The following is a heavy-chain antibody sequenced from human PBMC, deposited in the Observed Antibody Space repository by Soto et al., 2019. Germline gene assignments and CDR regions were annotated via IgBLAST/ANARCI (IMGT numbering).Heavy chain of an antibody. CDR3: AASCVGCGGFTHYGMDV. CDR2: IYYSGTT. CDR1: GGSISSGSYY. J-gene: IGHJ6*02. V-gene: IGHV4-31*03. Sequence: SETLSHTCTVSGGSISSGSYYWNWIRQHPEKGLEWIGYIYYSGTTYYNPSLKSRVTISVDTSKNQFSLNLSSVTAADTAVYYCAASCVGCGGFTHYGMDVWGQGIMVTVSS. D-gene: IGHD2-21*01.